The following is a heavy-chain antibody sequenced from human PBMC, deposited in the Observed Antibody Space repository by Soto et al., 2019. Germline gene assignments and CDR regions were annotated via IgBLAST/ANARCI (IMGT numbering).Heavy chain of an antibody. Sequence: APVKVSCKVSGYTLTELSMHWVRQAPGKGLEWMGGFDPEDGETIYAQKFQGRVTMTEDTSTDTAYMELSSLRSEDTAVYYCAMLIAAAGTGGYFQHWGQGTLVTVSS. V-gene: IGHV1-24*01. CDR3: AMLIAAAGTGGYFQH. CDR1: GYTLTELS. J-gene: IGHJ1*01. D-gene: IGHD6-13*01. CDR2: FDPEDGET.